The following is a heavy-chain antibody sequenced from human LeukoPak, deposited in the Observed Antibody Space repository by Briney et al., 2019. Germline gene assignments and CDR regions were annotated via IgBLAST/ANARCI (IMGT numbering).Heavy chain of an antibody. V-gene: IGHV3-74*01. CDR2: INSDGSST. D-gene: IGHD6-19*01. Sequence: GSLLLSSAASGFTFSSYWMHWVRPPPGKRLVWVSRINSDGSSTSYADSVKGRFTISRDNAKNTLYLQMNSLRAEDTAVYYCARVEAVAGYDAFDIWGQGTMVTVSS. CDR3: ARVEAVAGYDAFDI. CDR1: GFTFSSYW. J-gene: IGHJ3*02.